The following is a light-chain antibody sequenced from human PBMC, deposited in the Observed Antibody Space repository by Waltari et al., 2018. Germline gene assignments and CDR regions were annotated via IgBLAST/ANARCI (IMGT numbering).Light chain of an antibody. Sequence: DIVMTQSPLSLAVTPGEPASISCRSSQSLLQSNGYKYLDWYLQKPGQAPQLLIYLGSNRASGVPDRFSGSGSGTDFTLKISRVEAEDVGIYFCMQGLQTPTFGQGTRLEIK. CDR3: MQGLQTPT. CDR2: LGS. J-gene: IGKJ5*01. V-gene: IGKV2-28*01. CDR1: QSLLQSNGYKY.